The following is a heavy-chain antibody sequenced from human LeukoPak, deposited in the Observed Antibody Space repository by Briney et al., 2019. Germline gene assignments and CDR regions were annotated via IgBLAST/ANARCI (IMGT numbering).Heavy chain of an antibody. V-gene: IGHV4-59*01. CDR3: AKGVMIHPSLPDY. J-gene: IGHJ4*02. D-gene: IGHD3-16*01. CDR2: IYYRGTT. Sequence: SETLSLTCTVSGGSISSYYWSWIRQPPGKGLEWVGQIYYRGTTNYNPSLKSRVTISIDTSKNQFSLKLNSVTAADTAVYYCAKGVMIHPSLPDYWGQGTLVTVSS. CDR1: GGSISSYY.